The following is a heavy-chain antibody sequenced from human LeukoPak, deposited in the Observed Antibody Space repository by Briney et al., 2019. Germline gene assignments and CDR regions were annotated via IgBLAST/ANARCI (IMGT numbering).Heavy chain of an antibody. Sequence: SETLSLTCAVYGGSFSGYYWSWIRQPPGKGLEWIGEINHSGSTNYNPSLKGRVTISVDTSKNQFSLKLSSVTAADTAVYYCARSSGYSSGWPLGYWGQGTLVTVSS. D-gene: IGHD6-19*01. J-gene: IGHJ4*02. CDR3: ARSSGYSSGWPLGY. CDR1: GGSFSGYY. CDR2: INHSGST. V-gene: IGHV4-34*01.